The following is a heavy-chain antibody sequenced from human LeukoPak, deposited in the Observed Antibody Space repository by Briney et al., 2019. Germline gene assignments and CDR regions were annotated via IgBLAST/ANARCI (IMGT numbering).Heavy chain of an antibody. Sequence: SETLSLTCAVYGGSFSGYYWSWIRQPPGKGLEWIGEISHSGSTNYNPSLKSRVTISVDTSKNQFSLKLSSATAADTAVYYCASGYEPNWFDPWGQGTLVTVSS. CDR3: ASGYEPNWFDP. CDR2: ISHSGST. CDR1: GGSFSGYY. J-gene: IGHJ5*02. D-gene: IGHD5-12*01. V-gene: IGHV4-34*01.